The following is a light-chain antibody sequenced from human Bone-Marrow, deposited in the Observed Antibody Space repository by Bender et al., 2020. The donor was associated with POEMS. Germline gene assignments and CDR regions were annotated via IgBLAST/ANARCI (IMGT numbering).Light chain of an antibody. CDR3: QSYDNSLGGWV. J-gene: IGLJ3*02. CDR2: EGS. V-gene: IGLV2-14*02. CDR1: SSDVGSYNL. Sequence: QSALTQPASVSGSPGQSITISCTGTSSDVGSYNLVSWYQQHPGKAPKLMIYEGSKRPSGVPDRFSGSKSGNTASLTVSGLQAEDEGDYYCQSYDNSLGGWVFGGGTKLTVL.